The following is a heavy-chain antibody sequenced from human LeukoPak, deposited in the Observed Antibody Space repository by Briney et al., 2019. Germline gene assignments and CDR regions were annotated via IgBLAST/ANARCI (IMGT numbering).Heavy chain of an antibody. D-gene: IGHD6-13*01. CDR2: INPNSGGT. CDR3: ARETGIAANGDAFDI. Sequence: GASVKVSCKASGYTFTGYYMHWVRQAPGQGLEWMGWINPNSGGTNYAQKFQGRVTMTRDTSISTAYMELSRLRSDGTAVYYCARETGIAANGDAFDIWGQGTMVTVSS. CDR1: GYTFTGYY. V-gene: IGHV1-2*02. J-gene: IGHJ3*02.